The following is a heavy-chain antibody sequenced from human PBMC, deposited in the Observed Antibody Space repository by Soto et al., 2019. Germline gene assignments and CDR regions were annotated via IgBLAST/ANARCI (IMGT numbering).Heavy chain of an antibody. J-gene: IGHJ4*02. CDR3: ADYAGLFDY. CDR1: GFTFRNYV. V-gene: IGHV3-23*01. CDR2: ITGGADNT. D-gene: IGHD4-17*01. Sequence: GGSLRLSCGASGFTFRNYVMSWVRQAPGMGLEWVSAITGGADNTYLADSVKGRFTISRDNSKNTLYLQMNSLGAEDTAVYYCADYAGLFDYWGQGTLVTVAS.